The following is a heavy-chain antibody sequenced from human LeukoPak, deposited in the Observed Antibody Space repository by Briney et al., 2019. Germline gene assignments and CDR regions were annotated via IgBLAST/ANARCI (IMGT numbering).Heavy chain of an antibody. V-gene: IGHV3-30*01. Sequence: GGSLRLSCAAPGFTFSSYAMHWFRQAPGKGLEWVAVISYDGSNKYYADSVKGRFTISRDNSKNTLYLQMNSLRAEDTAVYYCARGSGQLIDYWGQGTLVTVSS. CDR2: ISYDGSNK. CDR3: ARGSGQLIDY. CDR1: GFTFSSYA. D-gene: IGHD5-18*01. J-gene: IGHJ4*01.